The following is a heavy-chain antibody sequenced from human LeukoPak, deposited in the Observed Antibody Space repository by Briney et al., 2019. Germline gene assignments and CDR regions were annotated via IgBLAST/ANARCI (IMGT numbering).Heavy chain of an antibody. CDR2: MNPNSGNT. CDR3: ARAPGGGVWWHFDY. D-gene: IGHD2-8*02. V-gene: IGHV1-8*01. CDR1: GHTFTSYD. Sequence: ASVKVSCKASGHTFTSYDINWVRQATGQGLEWMGWMNPNSGNTGYAQKFQGRVTMTRNTSISTAYMELSSLRSEDTAVYYCARAPGGGVWWHFDYWGQGTLVAVSS. J-gene: IGHJ4*02.